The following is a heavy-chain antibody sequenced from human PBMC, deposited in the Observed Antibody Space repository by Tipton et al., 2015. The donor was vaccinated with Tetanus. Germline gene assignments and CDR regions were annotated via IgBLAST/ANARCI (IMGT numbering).Heavy chain of an antibody. Sequence: QLVQSGAEVKPSQTLSLTCAISGDSVSSNSAAWNWIRQSPSRGLQWLGRAYYRSKWYTDYAVSVKSRITINPDTSKNQFSLQLNAVTPEDTAVYYCSRGVYGSGTYLRYYAMDVWGQGTTVTVSS. CDR1: GDSVSSNSAA. CDR3: SRGVYGSGTYLRYYAMDV. V-gene: IGHV6-1*01. D-gene: IGHD3-10*01. J-gene: IGHJ6*02. CDR2: AYYRSKWYT.